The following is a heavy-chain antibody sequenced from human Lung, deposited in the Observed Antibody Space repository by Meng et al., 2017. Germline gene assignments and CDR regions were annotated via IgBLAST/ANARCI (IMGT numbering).Heavy chain of an antibody. CDR3: TRGAAVTLIFYPGMDV. Sequence: LSCAVSGYSISTGYNWGWIVQPPGKGLKWIVMIYHSGSTYYNPSLKSRVSISVDTSKNQLSLKLSSVTAADTAVYYCTRGAAVTLIFYPGMDVWGQGTTVTVSS. CDR1: GYSISTGYN. CDR2: IYHSGST. D-gene: IGHD4-17*01. J-gene: IGHJ6*02. V-gene: IGHV4-38-2*01.